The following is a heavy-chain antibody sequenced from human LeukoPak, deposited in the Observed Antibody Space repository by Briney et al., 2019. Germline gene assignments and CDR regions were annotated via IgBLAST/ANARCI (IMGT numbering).Heavy chain of an antibody. Sequence: QAGGSLRLSCAASGLTFSSYGMHWVRQAPGKGLEWVAFIRYDGSNKYYADSVKGRFTISRDNSKNTLYLQMNSLRVEDTAVYYCAKGQDWDLDQYFDYWGQGTLVTVSS. CDR3: AKGQDWDLDQYFDY. V-gene: IGHV3-30*02. D-gene: IGHD3-9*01. CDR1: GLTFSSYG. J-gene: IGHJ4*02. CDR2: IRYDGSNK.